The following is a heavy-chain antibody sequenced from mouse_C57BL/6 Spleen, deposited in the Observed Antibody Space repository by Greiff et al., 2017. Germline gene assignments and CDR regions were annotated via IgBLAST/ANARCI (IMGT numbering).Heavy chain of an antibody. Sequence: QVQLQQPGAELVKPGASVKMSCKASGYTFTSYWITWVKQRPGQGLEWIGDIYPGSGSTNYNEKFNSKATLTVETSSSTAYMQLRRLTSEDSAVYYCAGIYYYGSSRYAMDYWGQGTSVTVSS. CDR1: GYTFTSYW. CDR2: IYPGSGST. V-gene: IGHV1-55*01. D-gene: IGHD1-1*01. J-gene: IGHJ4*01. CDR3: AGIYYYGSSRYAMDY.